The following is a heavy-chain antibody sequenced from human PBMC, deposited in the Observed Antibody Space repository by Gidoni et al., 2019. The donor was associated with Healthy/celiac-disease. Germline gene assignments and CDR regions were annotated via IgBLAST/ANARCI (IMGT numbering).Heavy chain of an antibody. CDR2: ISYDGSNK. Sequence: QVQLVESGGGAVQPGRSLRLSCAASGFTFSSYAMHWVRQAPGKGLEWVAVISYDGSNKYYADSVKGRFTISRDNSKNTLYLQMNSLRAEDTAVYYCARSTVTPYWYFDLWGRGTLVTVSS. CDR1: GFTFSSYA. CDR3: ARSTVTPYWYFDL. J-gene: IGHJ2*01. V-gene: IGHV3-30*01. D-gene: IGHD4-17*01.